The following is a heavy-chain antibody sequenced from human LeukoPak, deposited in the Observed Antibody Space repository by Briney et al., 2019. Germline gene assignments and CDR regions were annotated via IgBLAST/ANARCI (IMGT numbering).Heavy chain of an antibody. D-gene: IGHD6-19*01. J-gene: IGHJ5*02. CDR1: GFTFSSYG. CDR2: ISYDGSNK. V-gene: IGHV3-30*18. Sequence: PGGSLRLSCAAPGFTFSSYGMHWVRQAPGKGLEWVAVISYDGSNKYYADSVKGRFTISRDNSKNTLYLQMNSLRAEDTAVYYCAKEKNIAVADLFDPWGQGTLVTVSS. CDR3: AKEKNIAVADLFDP.